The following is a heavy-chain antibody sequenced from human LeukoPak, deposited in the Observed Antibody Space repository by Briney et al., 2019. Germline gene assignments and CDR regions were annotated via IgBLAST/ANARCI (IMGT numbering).Heavy chain of an antibody. CDR3: ARDGQWELPVPYYFDY. CDR1: GGTFSSYS. D-gene: IGHD1-26*01. CDR2: IIPILGIA. J-gene: IGHJ4*02. Sequence: SVKVSCKASGGTFSSYSISWVRQAPGQGLEWMGRIIPILGIANYAQKFQGRVTITADKSTSTAYMELSSLRSEDTAVYYCARDGQWELPVPYYFDYWSQGTLVTVSS. V-gene: IGHV1-69*04.